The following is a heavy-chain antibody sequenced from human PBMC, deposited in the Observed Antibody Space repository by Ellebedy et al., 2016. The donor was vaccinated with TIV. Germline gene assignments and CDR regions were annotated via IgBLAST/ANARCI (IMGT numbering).Heavy chain of an antibody. D-gene: IGHD6-6*01. J-gene: IGHJ4*02. Sequence: GESLKISXAASGFTFSSYSMNWVRQAPGKGLEWVSYISSSSSTIYYADSVKGRFTISRDNSKNTLYLQMNSLRAEDTAVYYCAREYSSSSGRSFDYWGQGTLVTVSS. CDR3: AREYSSSSGRSFDY. V-gene: IGHV3-48*01. CDR1: GFTFSSYS. CDR2: ISSSSSTI.